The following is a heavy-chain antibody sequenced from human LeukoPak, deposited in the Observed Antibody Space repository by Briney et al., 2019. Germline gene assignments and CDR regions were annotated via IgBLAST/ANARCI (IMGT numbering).Heavy chain of an antibody. Sequence: SQTLSLTCTVSGGSISSGSYYWSWIRQPAGKGLEWIGRIYTSGSTNYSPSLKSRVTISVDTSKNQFSLKLSSVTAADTAVYYCAAEYYDFWSDWFDPWGQGTLVTVSS. CDR3: AAEYYDFWSDWFDP. CDR2: IYTSGST. CDR1: GGSISSGSYY. J-gene: IGHJ5*02. D-gene: IGHD3-3*01. V-gene: IGHV4-61*02.